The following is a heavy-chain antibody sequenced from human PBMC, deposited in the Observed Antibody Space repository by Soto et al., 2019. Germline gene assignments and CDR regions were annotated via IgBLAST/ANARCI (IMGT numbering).Heavy chain of an antibody. CDR3: AGTIFGVVIIDWYFDL. Sequence: SETLSLTCTVSGGSISSSSYYWGWIRQPPGKGLEWIGSIYYSGSTYYNPSLKSRVTISVDTSKNQFSLRLSSVTAADTAVYYCAGTIFGVVIIDWYFDLWGRGTLVTVSS. V-gene: IGHV4-39*01. CDR1: GGSISSSSYY. CDR2: IYYSGST. D-gene: IGHD3-3*01. J-gene: IGHJ2*01.